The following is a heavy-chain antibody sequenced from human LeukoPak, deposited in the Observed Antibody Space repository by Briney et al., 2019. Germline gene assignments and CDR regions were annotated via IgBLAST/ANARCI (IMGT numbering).Heavy chain of an antibody. CDR3: ARAGYSSSGGGCDY. CDR1: GYSISSGYY. D-gene: IGHD6-13*01. J-gene: IGHJ4*02. CDR2: IYHSGST. V-gene: IGHV4-38-2*02. Sequence: SETLSLTCTVSGYSISSGYYWGWIRQPPGKGLEWIGSIYHSGSTYYNPSLKSRVTISVDTSKNQFSLQLNSVTPEDTAVYYCARAGYSSSGGGCDYWGQGTLVTVSS.